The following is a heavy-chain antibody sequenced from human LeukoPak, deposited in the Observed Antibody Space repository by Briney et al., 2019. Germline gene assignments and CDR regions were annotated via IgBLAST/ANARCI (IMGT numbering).Heavy chain of an antibody. D-gene: IGHD3-10*02. V-gene: IGHV3-48*03. CDR2: ISSSGRTI. Sequence: GGSLRLSCAASGFTFSSYEMNWVRQAPGKGLEWVSYISSSGRTIYYADSVKGRFTISRDNAKNSLYLQMNSLRAEDTAVYYCAELGITMIGGVWGKGTTVTVSS. CDR3: AELGITMIGGV. CDR1: GFTFSSYE. J-gene: IGHJ6*04.